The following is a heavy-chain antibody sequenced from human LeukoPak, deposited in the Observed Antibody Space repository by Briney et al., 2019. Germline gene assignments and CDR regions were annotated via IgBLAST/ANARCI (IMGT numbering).Heavy chain of an antibody. Sequence: GGSLRLSCAASGFTFSDYYMSWIRQAPGKGLEWVSTIKGIGPTTYYADSLKGRFTISRDNAKNSLFLQMSSLRADDTAVYYCAKGGRYCSGGNCYSFDYWGQGTLVTVSS. V-gene: IGHV3-11*01. J-gene: IGHJ4*02. CDR3: AKGGRYCSGGNCYSFDY. CDR1: GFTFSDYY. CDR2: IKGIGPTT. D-gene: IGHD2-15*01.